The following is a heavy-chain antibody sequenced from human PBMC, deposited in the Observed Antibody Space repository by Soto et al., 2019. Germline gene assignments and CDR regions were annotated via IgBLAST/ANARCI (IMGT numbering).Heavy chain of an antibody. CDR2: SRNKAKKYTT. Sequence: EVQLVESGGGLVQPGGSLRLSCAGSGFTFSDHYMDLVRQAPGKGLEWVGRSRNKAKKYTTDYAASVKGRFTISRDDSRKSVFLQMNSLKTEDTAVYYCVRITGDRNWFDPWGQGTLVTVSS. J-gene: IGHJ5*02. CDR1: GFTFSDHY. CDR3: VRITGDRNWFDP. D-gene: IGHD1-20*01. V-gene: IGHV3-72*01.